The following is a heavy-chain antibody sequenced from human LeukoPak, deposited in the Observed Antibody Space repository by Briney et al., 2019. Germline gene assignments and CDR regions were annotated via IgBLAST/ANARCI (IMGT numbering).Heavy chain of an antibody. D-gene: IGHD3-10*01. CDR1: GDSISSGSYY. V-gene: IGHV4-61*02. CDR2: ISTSGST. Sequence: SETLSLTCTVAGDSISSGSYYWSWIRQPAGKGLEWIGRISTSGSTNYNPSLKSRVTISVDTSKNQFSLKLSSVIAADTAVYYCARANYGSGSYPPVYWGQGTLVTVSS. J-gene: IGHJ4*02. CDR3: ARANYGSGSYPPVY.